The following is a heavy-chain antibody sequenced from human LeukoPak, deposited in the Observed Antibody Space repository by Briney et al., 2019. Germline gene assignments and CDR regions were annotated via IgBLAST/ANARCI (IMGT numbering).Heavy chain of an antibody. CDR3: ARDNSVGDSAWWFDP. D-gene: IGHD5-12*01. CDR1: GYIFTSYN. V-gene: IGHV1-46*01. Sequence: ASVKVSCKASGYIFTSYNMNWVRQAPGQGLEWMGIINPSGGSTNYAQKFQGRVTMTRDMATSTDYMEVSSLRSEDTAVYYCARDNSVGDSAWWFDPWGQGTLVTVSS. CDR2: INPSGGST. J-gene: IGHJ5*02.